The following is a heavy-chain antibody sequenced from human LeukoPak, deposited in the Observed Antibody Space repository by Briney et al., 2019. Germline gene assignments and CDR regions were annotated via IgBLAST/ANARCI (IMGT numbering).Heavy chain of an antibody. Sequence: SETLSLTCTVDGGSFSGYYWSGSRQPPGKGQEWVGEINHSGSTNYNPSLKSRVTISVDTSKNQFSLKLSSVTAADTAVYYCARAYYDYVWGSYRSPFDYWGQGTMVTVSS. CDR1: GGSFSGYY. V-gene: IGHV4-34*01. D-gene: IGHD3-16*02. J-gene: IGHJ4*02. CDR2: INHSGST. CDR3: ARAYYDYVWGSYRSPFDY.